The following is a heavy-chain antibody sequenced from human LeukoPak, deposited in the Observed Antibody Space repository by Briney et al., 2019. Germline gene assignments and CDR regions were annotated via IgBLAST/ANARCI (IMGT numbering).Heavy chain of an antibody. CDR2: ISGSSSYI. CDR3: ARHYSGSYSPFDY. Sequence: GGSLRLSCAASGFTFSSYSMNWLRQAPGKGLEWVSSISGSSSYIYYADSVKGRFTTSRDNAKNSLYLQMNSLRAEDTAVYYCARHYSGSYSPFDYWGQGTLVTVSS. J-gene: IGHJ4*02. V-gene: IGHV3-21*01. D-gene: IGHD1-26*01. CDR1: GFTFSSYS.